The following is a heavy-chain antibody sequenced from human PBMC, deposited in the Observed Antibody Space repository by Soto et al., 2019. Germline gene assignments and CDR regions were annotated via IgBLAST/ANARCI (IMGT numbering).Heavy chain of an antibody. J-gene: IGHJ6*02. Sequence: SQTMSLTRAVEGGSFSGLYGSWIRQPPGKGLEWIGEINHSGSTNYNPSLKSRVTISVDTSKNQFSLKLSSVTAADTAVYFCGRGDQQGGNSGMDVWGQGTTVTVSS. CDR1: GGSFSGLY. D-gene: IGHD2-15*01. CDR3: GRGDQQGGNSGMDV. CDR2: INHSGST. V-gene: IGHV4-34*01.